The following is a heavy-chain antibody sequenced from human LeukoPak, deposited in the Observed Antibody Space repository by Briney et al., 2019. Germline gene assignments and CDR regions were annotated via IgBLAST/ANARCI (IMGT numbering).Heavy chain of an antibody. J-gene: IGHJ6*03. Sequence: PSETLSLTCTVPGGSISSYYWSWIRQPPGKGLEWIGYIYYSGSTNYNPSLKSRVTISVDTSKNQFSLKLSSVTAADTAVYYCARRSIAAAVKSYYYYMDVWGKGTTVTVSS. CDR3: ARRSIAAAVKSYYYYMDV. CDR1: GGSISSYY. D-gene: IGHD6-13*01. V-gene: IGHV4-59*08. CDR2: IYYSGST.